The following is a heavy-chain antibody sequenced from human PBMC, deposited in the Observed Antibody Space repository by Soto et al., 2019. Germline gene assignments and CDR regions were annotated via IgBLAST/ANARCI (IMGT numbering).Heavy chain of an antibody. D-gene: IGHD2-2*01. V-gene: IGHV1-24*01. CDR1: GYTLTELS. CDR3: ATGSCMELVPAATGFVGEYYYYMDV. Sequence: ASVKVSCKVSGYTLTELSMHWVRQAPGKGLEWMGGFDPEDGETIYAQKFQGRVTMTEDTSTATAYMELSSLRSEDTALYYCATGSCMELVPAATGFVGEYYYYMDVWGKGTTDTVSS. J-gene: IGHJ6*03. CDR2: FDPEDGET.